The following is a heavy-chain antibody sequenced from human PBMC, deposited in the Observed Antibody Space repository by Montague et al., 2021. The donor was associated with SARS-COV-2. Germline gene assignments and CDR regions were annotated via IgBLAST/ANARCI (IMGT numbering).Heavy chain of an antibody. J-gene: IGHJ2*01. D-gene: IGHD6-19*01. Sequence: SETLSLTCTVSGGSISSGTYYWGWVRQPPGKGLEWIGTINYSGKTYYXXXLKSRVTISVDTSKNQFSLKVISVTAADTAVYYCARRAQWQLSWFFDLWGRGTLVTVSS. V-gene: IGHV4-39*01. CDR3: ARRAQWQLSWFFDL. CDR2: INYSGKT. CDR1: GGSISSGTYY.